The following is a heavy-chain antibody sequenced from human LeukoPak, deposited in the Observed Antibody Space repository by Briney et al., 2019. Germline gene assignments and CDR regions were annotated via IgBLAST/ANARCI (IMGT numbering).Heavy chain of an antibody. J-gene: IGHJ4*02. CDR3: AKDISYGDYHVLFDY. CDR2: ISWNSGSI. Sequence: PGRSLRLSCAASGFTFDDYAMHWVRQAPGKGLEWVSGISWNSGSIGYADSVKGRFTISRDNAKNSLYLQMNSLRAEDTALYYCAKDISYGDYHVLFDYWGQGTLVTVSS. V-gene: IGHV3-9*01. CDR1: GFTFDDYA. D-gene: IGHD4-17*01.